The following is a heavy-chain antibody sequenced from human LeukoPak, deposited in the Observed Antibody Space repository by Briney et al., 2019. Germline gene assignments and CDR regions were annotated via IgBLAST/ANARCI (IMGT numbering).Heavy chain of an antibody. CDR1: GGTFSSYA. J-gene: IGHJ4*02. CDR2: IIPILGIA. CDR3: ARDAYYYDSSGYYLVDY. D-gene: IGHD3-22*01. V-gene: IGHV1-69*04. Sequence: SVKVSCKASGGTFSSYAIIWVRQAPGQGLEWMGRIIPILGIANYAQKFQGRVTITADKSTSTAYMELSSLRSEDTAVYYCARDAYYYDSSGYYLVDYWGQGTLVTVSS.